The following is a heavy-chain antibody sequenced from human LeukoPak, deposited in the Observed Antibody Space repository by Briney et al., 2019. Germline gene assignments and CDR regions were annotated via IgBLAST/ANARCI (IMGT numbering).Heavy chain of an antibody. V-gene: IGHV1-2*02. CDR1: GYTFTGYY. CDR2: INPNSGGT. CDR3: ARPALGYYYDSRGYYFDY. D-gene: IGHD3-22*01. J-gene: IGHJ4*02. Sequence: ASVKVSCMASGYTFTGYYMHWVRQAPGQGLEWMGWINPNSGGTNYAQKFQGRVTLTRDTSISTAYMELSRLRSDDTAVYYCARPALGYYYDSRGYYFDYWGQGTLVTVSS.